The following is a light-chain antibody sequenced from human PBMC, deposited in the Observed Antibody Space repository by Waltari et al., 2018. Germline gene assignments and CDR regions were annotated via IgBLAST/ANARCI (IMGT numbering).Light chain of an antibody. V-gene: IGLV3-21*02. CDR1: NIGSKS. CDR2: DES. J-gene: IGLJ2*01. CDR3: QVWDSSSDHLV. Sequence: SYVLTPPPSVSVAPGQTARITCGGNNIGSKSVHWYQQKPGQAPVLVAYDESDRPSGIPERFSGSNSGNTATRTISRVEAGDEADYYCQVWDSSSDHLVFGGGTKLTVL.